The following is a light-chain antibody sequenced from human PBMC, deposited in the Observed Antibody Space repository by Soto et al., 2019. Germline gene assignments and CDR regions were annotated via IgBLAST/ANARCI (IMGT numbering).Light chain of an antibody. Sequence: DIQMTQSPSTLSASVGDRVTITCRASQSISNWLAWYQQKPGKAPKLLIYKASTLESGVPSRFSGSGSGTEFTLTIISLKPDDFATYSCQQHNSYPWTFGQGTKVEVK. CDR1: QSISNW. CDR3: QQHNSYPWT. V-gene: IGKV1-5*03. J-gene: IGKJ1*01. CDR2: KAS.